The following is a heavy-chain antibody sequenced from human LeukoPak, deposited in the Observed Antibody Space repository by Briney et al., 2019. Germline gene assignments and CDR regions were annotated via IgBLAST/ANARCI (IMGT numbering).Heavy chain of an antibody. CDR2: IYSGGST. J-gene: IGHJ4*02. CDR3: ARDRSNGDYAFDY. D-gene: IGHD4-17*01. V-gene: IGHV3-66*02. Sequence: PGGSLRLSCAASGFTVSSNYMSWVRQAPGKGLEWVSVIYSGGSTYYADSVKGRFTISRDNSKNTLYLQMNSLRAEDTAVYYCARDRSNGDYAFDYWGQGALVTVSS. CDR1: GFTVSSNY.